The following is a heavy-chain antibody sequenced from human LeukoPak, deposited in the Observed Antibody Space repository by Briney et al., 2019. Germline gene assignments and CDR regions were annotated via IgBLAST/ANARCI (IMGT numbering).Heavy chain of an antibody. CDR3: AEMATIRGIGY. CDR1: GFTFSSYG. D-gene: IGHD5-24*01. CDR2: ISYDGSNK. Sequence: GGSLRLSCAASGFTFSSYGMHWVRQAPGKGLEWVAVISYDGSNKYYADSVKGRFTISRDNSKNTLYLRMNSLGAEDTAVYYCAEMATIRGIGYWGQGTLVTVSS. V-gene: IGHV3-30*03. J-gene: IGHJ4*02.